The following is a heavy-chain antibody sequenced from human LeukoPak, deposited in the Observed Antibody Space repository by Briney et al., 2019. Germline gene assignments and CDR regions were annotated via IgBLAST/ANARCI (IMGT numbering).Heavy chain of an antibody. Sequence: GGSLRLSCAASGFTFSSYAMSWVRQAPGKGLEWVSAISGSGGSTYYADSVKGRFTISRDNSKNTLYLQMNSLRAEDTAVYYCAIDYSGSYYFDYWGQGTLVTVSS. CDR3: AIDYSGSYYFDY. CDR2: ISGSGGST. D-gene: IGHD1-26*01. V-gene: IGHV3-23*01. J-gene: IGHJ4*02. CDR1: GFTFSSYA.